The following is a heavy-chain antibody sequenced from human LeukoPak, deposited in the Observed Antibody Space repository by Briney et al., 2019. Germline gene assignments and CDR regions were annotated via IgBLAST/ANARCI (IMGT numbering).Heavy chain of an antibody. J-gene: IGHJ6*04. Sequence: PGRSLRLSCEASGFTFSSFGMHWVRQAPGKGLEWVEVISYDGSHEYYADSVKGRFTISRDNSKNTLYLQTDSLRAEDTAVYYCAKVTNYDSFYYYGMDVWGKGTTVTVSS. CDR2: ISYDGSHE. V-gene: IGHV3-30*18. CDR1: GFTFSSFG. D-gene: IGHD3-3*01. CDR3: AKVTNYDSFYYYGMDV.